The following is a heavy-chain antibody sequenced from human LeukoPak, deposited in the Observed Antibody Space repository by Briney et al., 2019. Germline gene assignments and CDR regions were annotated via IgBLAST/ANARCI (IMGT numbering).Heavy chain of an antibody. J-gene: IGHJ4*02. CDR1: GYTFTSYY. CDR3: ARSEWLRLPDY. CDR2: MNPNSGNT. Sequence: ASVKVSCKASGYTFTSYYMHWVRQAPGQGLEWMGWMNPNSGNTGYAQKFQGRVTMTRNTSISTAYMELSSLRSEDTAVYYCARSEWLRLPDYWGQGTLVTVSS. V-gene: IGHV1-8*02. D-gene: IGHD5-12*01.